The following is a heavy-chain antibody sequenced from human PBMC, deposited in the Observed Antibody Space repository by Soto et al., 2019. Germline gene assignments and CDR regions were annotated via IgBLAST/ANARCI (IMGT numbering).Heavy chain of an antibody. CDR1: GYTFTGYY. V-gene: IGHV1-2*02. Sequence: VSFKASGYTFTGYYMHWVRQAPGQGLEWMGWINPNSGGTNYAQKFQGRVTMTRDTSISTAYMELSRLRSDDTAVYYCARPCSGGSCHHDPWGQGTLVNVSS. J-gene: IGHJ5*02. CDR2: INPNSGGT. D-gene: IGHD2-15*01. CDR3: ARPCSGGSCHHDP.